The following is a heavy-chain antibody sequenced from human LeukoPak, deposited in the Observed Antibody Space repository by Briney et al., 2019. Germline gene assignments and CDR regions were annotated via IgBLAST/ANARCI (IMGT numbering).Heavy chain of an antibody. V-gene: IGHV3-21*01. CDR1: GFTVSSNY. CDR3: ARGFGDFDPRLDY. CDR2: ISSESIHR. Sequence: GGSLRLSCAASGFTVSSNYMSWVRRAPGKGLEWVASISSESIHRRYADSVKGRFTISRDNAKELVFLQMNSLRAEDTAIYYCARGFGDFDPRLDYWGHGSVITVSS. J-gene: IGHJ4*01. D-gene: IGHD3-16*01.